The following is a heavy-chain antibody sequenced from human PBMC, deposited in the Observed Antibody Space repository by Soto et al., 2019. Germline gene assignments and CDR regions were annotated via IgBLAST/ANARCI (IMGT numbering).Heavy chain of an antibody. J-gene: IGHJ6*02. Sequence: PSATLCLPRPVGRGSSSISCYYLVLISQPPGNWLEWIGSIYYSGSTSYNPSLKSRVPISVDTSTNQFSLKLSSVTAADTAVYYCARLGIYGDYFWSGYYSDYGMDVWGQGTRVTVS. D-gene: IGHD3-3*01. V-gene: IGHV4-39*01. CDR2: IYYSGST. CDR3: ARLGIYGDYFWSGYYSDYGMDV. CDR1: RGSSSISCYY.